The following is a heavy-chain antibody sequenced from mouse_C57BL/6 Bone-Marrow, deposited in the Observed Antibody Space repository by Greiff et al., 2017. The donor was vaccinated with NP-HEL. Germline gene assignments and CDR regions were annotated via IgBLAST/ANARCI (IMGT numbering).Heavy chain of an antibody. V-gene: IGHV5-4*01. Sequence: DVHLVESGGGLVKPGGSLKLSCAASGFTFSSYAMSWVRQTPEKRLEWVATISDGGSYTYYPDNVKGRFTISRDNAKNNLYLQMSHLKSEDTAMYYCAREPTVVAYYFDYWGQGTTLTVSS. J-gene: IGHJ2*01. CDR2: ISDGGSYT. CDR3: AREPTVVAYYFDY. D-gene: IGHD1-1*01. CDR1: GFTFSSYA.